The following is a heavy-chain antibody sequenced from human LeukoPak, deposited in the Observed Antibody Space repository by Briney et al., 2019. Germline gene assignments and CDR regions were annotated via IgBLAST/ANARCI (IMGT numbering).Heavy chain of an antibody. Sequence: PSETLSLTCTVSGGSISSGGYYWSWIRQHPGKGLEWIGYIYYSGSTYYNPSLKSRVTISVDTSKNQFSLKLSSVTAADTAVYYCARDGSGSYYFEFDYWGQGTLVTVSS. D-gene: IGHD3-10*01. CDR3: ARDGSGSYYFEFDY. CDR1: GGSISSGGYY. J-gene: IGHJ4*02. V-gene: IGHV4-31*03. CDR2: IYYSGST.